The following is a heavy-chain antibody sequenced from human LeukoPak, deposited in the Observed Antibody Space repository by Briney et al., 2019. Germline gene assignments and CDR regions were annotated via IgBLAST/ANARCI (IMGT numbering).Heavy chain of an antibody. Sequence: ASVKVSCKASGYTFTSYYMHWVRQAPGQGLEWMGIINLSGGTTYYAQKFQGRVTMTNDMSTSTVYMELSSLRSEDTAVYYCARGVRRRKDPYYDFWSGRARNYYYMDVWGKGTTVTVSS. CDR3: ARGVRRRKDPYYDFWSGRARNYYYMDV. J-gene: IGHJ6*03. CDR1: GYTFTSYY. V-gene: IGHV1-46*01. CDR2: INLSGGTT. D-gene: IGHD3-3*01.